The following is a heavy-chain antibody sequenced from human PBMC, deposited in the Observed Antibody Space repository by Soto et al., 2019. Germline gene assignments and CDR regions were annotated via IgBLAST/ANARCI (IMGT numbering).Heavy chain of an antibody. CDR1: GFTFSSYA. V-gene: IGHV3-23*01. D-gene: IGHD6-6*01. Sequence: EVQLLESGGGLVQPGGSLRLSCAASGFTFSSYAMSWVRQAPGKGLEWVSAISGSGGSTYYADSVKGRFTISRDNSKTTRYLQMNSLRAEDTAVYYCEAEQLVQTYYYYYGMDVWGQGTTVTVSS. J-gene: IGHJ6*02. CDR3: EAEQLVQTYYYYYGMDV. CDR2: ISGSGGST.